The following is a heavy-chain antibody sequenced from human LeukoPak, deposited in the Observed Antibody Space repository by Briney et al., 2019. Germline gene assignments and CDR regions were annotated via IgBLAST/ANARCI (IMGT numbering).Heavy chain of an antibody. J-gene: IGHJ4*02. CDR2: VSYDGSNK. V-gene: IGHV3-30*18. Sequence: GGSLRLSCAASGFTFSNYAMSWVRQAPAKGLEWVGVVSYDGSNKYYPDSVKGRFTISRDNSKNTLYLQMNSLRAEDTAVYYCAKEGYYGSGSFPDYWGQGTLVTVSS. D-gene: IGHD3-10*01. CDR1: GFTFSNYA. CDR3: AKEGYYGSGSFPDY.